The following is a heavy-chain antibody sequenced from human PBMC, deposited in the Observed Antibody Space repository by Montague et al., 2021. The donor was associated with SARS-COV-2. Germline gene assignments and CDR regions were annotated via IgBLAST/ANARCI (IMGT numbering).Heavy chain of an antibody. CDR2: IYSVGSAT. CDR3: ARYEVASSRSSIDY. J-gene: IGHJ4*02. CDR1: GFTFSNYA. V-gene: IGHV3-23*03. D-gene: IGHD6-6*01. Sequence: SLRLSCAASGFTFSNYAMNWFRQAPGKGLEWVSVIYSVGSATFYEDSVEGRFTISRDNSKDTLYLQMSSLRSEDTAVYYCARYEVASSRSSIDYWGRGTLVTVSS.